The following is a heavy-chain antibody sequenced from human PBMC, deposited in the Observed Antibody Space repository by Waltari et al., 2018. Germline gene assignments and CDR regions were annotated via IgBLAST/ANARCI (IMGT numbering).Heavy chain of an antibody. D-gene: IGHD3-10*01. CDR3: ATGWGVGRLGDFDY. J-gene: IGHJ4*02. V-gene: IGHV1-24*01. CDR1: GYTLTELS. CDR2: LSLKNGET. Sequence: QVQLVQSGAEVKKPGASVKVSCKVSGYTLTELSMHWVRQAPGKGFEWMGVLSLKNGETIKERNFQARATMTKETSKDTANRGLSGLGSEDTAVYYCATGWGVGRLGDFDYWGQGTLVTVSS.